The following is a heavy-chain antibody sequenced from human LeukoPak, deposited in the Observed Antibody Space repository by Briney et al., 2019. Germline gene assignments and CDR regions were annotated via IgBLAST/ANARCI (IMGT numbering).Heavy chain of an antibody. V-gene: IGHV4-34*01. CDR1: GGSFSGYY. CDR2: INHSGST. CDR3: ARGPRIAVAGTRWFDP. D-gene: IGHD6-19*01. J-gene: IGHJ5*02. Sequence: PETLSLTCAVYGGSFSGYYWSWIRQPPGKGLEWIGEINHSGSTNYNPSLKSRVTISVDTSKNQFSLKLSSVTAADTAVYYCARGPRIAVAGTRWFDPWGQGTLVTVSS.